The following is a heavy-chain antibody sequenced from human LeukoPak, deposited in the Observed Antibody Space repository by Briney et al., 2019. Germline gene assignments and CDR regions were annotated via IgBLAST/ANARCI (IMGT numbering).Heavy chain of an antibody. Sequence: GRSLRLSCAASGFTFSSYAMHWVHQAPGKGLEWVAVISYDGSNKYYADSVKGRFTISRDNSKNTLYLQMNSLRAEDTAVYYCARDRRDYWGQGTLVTVSS. CDR2: ISYDGSNK. CDR3: ARDRRDY. V-gene: IGHV3-30*04. J-gene: IGHJ4*02. CDR1: GFTFSSYA.